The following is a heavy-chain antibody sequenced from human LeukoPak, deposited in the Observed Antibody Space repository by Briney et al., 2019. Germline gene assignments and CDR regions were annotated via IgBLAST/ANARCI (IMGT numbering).Heavy chain of an antibody. V-gene: IGHV1-69*04. Sequence: SVKVSCKASGGTFSSYTISWVRQAPGQGLEWMGRIIPILGIANYAQKFQGRVTITADKSTSTAYMELSSLRSEDTAVYYCARDRRGYDILTGYYGAEYFQHWGQGTLVTISS. J-gene: IGHJ1*01. D-gene: IGHD3-9*01. CDR1: GGTFSSYT. CDR2: IIPILGIA. CDR3: ARDRRGYDILTGYYGAEYFQH.